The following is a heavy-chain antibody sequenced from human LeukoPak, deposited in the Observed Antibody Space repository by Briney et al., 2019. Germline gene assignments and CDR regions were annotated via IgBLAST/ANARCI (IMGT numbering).Heavy chain of an antibody. V-gene: IGHV4-59*01. CDR2: INYSGIT. CDR3: ARGLWFAVPGAFDI. D-gene: IGHD3-10*01. CDR1: GDSISTYY. J-gene: IGHJ3*02. Sequence: SETLSLTCTVSGDSISTYYWSWIRQPPGKRLEWIGYINYSGITNYNPSLKSRVTISVDTSKNQFSLKLSSVTAADTAVYYCARGLWFAVPGAFDIWGRGTVVTVSS.